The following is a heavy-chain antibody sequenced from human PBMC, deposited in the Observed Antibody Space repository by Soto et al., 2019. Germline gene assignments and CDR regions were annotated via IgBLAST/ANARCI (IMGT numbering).Heavy chain of an antibody. CDR1: GGSISSSSYY. Sequence: QLQLQESGPGLVKPSETLSLTCTVYGGSISSSSYYCGWIRQPPGKGLEWIGSIYYSGSTYYNPSLQRRVTISIDTSKNQLSLQLSSVTAADTAVYYCARHTRLAYNDYWGQGTLVTVSS. CDR2: IYYSGST. CDR3: ARHTRLAYNDY. V-gene: IGHV4-39*01. J-gene: IGHJ4*02. D-gene: IGHD6-19*01.